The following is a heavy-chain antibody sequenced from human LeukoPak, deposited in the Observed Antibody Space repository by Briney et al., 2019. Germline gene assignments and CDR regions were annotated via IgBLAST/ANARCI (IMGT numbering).Heavy chain of an antibody. CDR3: ARDHCSRGSCYSGTGWFDP. CDR2: IYYSGST. Sequence: PSETLSLTCTVSGGSISSYYWSWIRQPPGKGLEWIGYIYYSGSTNYNPSLKSRVTISVDTSKNQFSLKLSSVTAADTAVYYCARDHCSRGSCYSGTGWFDPWGQGTLVTVSS. J-gene: IGHJ5*02. V-gene: IGHV4-59*01. CDR1: GGSISSYY. D-gene: IGHD2-15*01.